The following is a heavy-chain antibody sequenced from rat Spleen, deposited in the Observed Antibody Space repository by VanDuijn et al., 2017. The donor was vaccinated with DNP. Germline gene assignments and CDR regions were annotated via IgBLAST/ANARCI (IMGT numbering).Heavy chain of an antibody. CDR1: GYSITSSYR. CDR2: INTAGST. CDR3: ARWSRYFDY. Sequence: EVQLQESGPGLVRPSQSLSLTCSVTGYSITSSYRWNWIRKFPGNKLEWMGYINTAGSTKYNPSLKSRISITRDTSKNQFILQLNSVTTEDTATYYCARWSRYFDYWGQGVMVTVSS. J-gene: IGHJ2*01. V-gene: IGHV3-3*01.